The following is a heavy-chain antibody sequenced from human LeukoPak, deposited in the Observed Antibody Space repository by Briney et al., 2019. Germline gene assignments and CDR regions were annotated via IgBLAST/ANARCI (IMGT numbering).Heavy chain of an antibody. Sequence: GGSLRLSCTASGLTFSDYNMNWVRQAPGKGLEWVSHISSRSSTIYYADSVKGRFTISRDNSKNTLYLQMNSLRAEDTAVYYCAREAAGGFIDYWGQGILVTVSS. CDR1: GLTFSDYN. D-gene: IGHD1-14*01. CDR2: ISSRSSTI. V-gene: IGHV3-48*01. J-gene: IGHJ4*02. CDR3: AREAAGGFIDY.